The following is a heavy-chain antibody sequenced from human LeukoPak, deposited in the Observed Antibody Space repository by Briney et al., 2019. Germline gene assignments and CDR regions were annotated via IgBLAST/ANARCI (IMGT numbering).Heavy chain of an antibody. D-gene: IGHD2-15*01. CDR2: IIPILGIA. CDR1: GGTFSSYT. V-gene: IGHV1-69*02. CDR3: APHCSGGSCYGFRFDP. Sequence: SVKVSCKASGGTFSSYTISWVRQAPGQGLEWMGRIIPILGIANYAQKFQGRVTITADKSTSTAYMELSSLRSEDTAVYYCAPHCSGGSCYGFRFDPWGQGTLVTVSS. J-gene: IGHJ5*02.